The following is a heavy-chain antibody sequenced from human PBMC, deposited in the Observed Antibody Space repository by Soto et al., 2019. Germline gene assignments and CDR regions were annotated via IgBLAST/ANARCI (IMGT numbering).Heavy chain of an antibody. CDR3: AKDPPRIAVAFHGMDV. V-gene: IGHV3-23*01. CDR1: GFTFSSYA. J-gene: IGHJ6*02. CDR2: ISGSGGST. D-gene: IGHD6-19*01. Sequence: PGGSLRLSCAASGFTFSSYAMSLVRQAPGTGLEWVSAISGSGGSTYYADSVRGRFTISRDNSKNTLYLQMNSLRAEDTAVYYCAKDPPRIAVAFHGMDVWGQGTTVTVSS.